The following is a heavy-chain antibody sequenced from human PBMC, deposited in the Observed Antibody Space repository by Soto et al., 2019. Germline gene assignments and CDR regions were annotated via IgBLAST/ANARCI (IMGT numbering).Heavy chain of an antibody. J-gene: IGHJ4*02. CDR3: ARDIGSFAYGEGY. CDR2: VYSSGTT. V-gene: IGHV4-4*07. CDR1: GGSINSYW. Sequence: SETLSLTCSVSGGSINSYWRSWIRQPAGKGLEWIGRVYSSGTTDYNPSLNSRATMSVETSKNQFSLKLSSVTAADTAVYYCARDIGSFAYGEGYWGQGIQVTVSS. D-gene: IGHD3-10*01.